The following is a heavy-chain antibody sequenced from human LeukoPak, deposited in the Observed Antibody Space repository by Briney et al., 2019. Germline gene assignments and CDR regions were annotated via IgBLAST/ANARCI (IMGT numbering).Heavy chain of an antibody. J-gene: IGHJ5*02. Sequence: SETLSHTCAVYGGSFSGYYWSWIRQPPGKGLEWIGEINHSGSTNYNPSLKSRVTISVDTSKNQFSLKLSSVTAADTAVYYCARGGNGNWFDPWGQGTLVTVSS. CDR1: GGSFSGYY. CDR3: ARGGNGNWFDP. D-gene: IGHD1-1*01. CDR2: INHSGST. V-gene: IGHV4-34*01.